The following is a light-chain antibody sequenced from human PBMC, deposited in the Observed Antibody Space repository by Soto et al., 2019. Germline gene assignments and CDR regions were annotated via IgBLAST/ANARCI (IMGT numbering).Light chain of an antibody. CDR2: GAS. CDR3: QQHGSSPPSWT. J-gene: IGKJ1*01. V-gene: IGKV3-20*01. CDR1: QSVSSSY. Sequence: ETVLTQSPGTQSLSPGERATLFCRASQSVSSSYLAWYQQKPGQAPRLLIYGASSRATGIPDRFSGSGSGTDFTLTISRLEPEDFAVYYCQQHGSSPPSWTFGQGTKVEIK.